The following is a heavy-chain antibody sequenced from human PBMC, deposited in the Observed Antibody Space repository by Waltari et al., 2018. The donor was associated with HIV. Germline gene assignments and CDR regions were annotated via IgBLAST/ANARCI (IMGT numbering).Heavy chain of an antibody. D-gene: IGHD3-9*01. Sequence: QLQLQESGPGLVKPSETLSLTCTVSGGSISSSSYYWGWIRQPPGKGLEWIGSIYYSGSTYYNPSLKSRVTISVDTSKNQFSLKLSSVTAADTAVYYCAREGKVATGYYSGYWFDPWGQGTLVTVSS. CDR1: GGSISSSSYY. CDR3: AREGKVATGYYSGYWFDP. J-gene: IGHJ5*02. V-gene: IGHV4-39*07. CDR2: IYYSGST.